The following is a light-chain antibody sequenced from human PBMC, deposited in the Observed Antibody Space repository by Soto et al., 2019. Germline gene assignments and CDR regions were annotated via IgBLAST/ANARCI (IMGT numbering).Light chain of an antibody. Sequence: QLVLTQSPSASASLGASVKLTCTLSSGHSRNAIAWHQQQPEKGPRYLMKINSDGGHIKGDEIPDRFSGSSSGAERYLTISSLQSEDEADYYCQAWVTGIGVFGGGTKVTVL. CDR3: QAWVTGIGV. CDR1: SGHSRNA. CDR2: INSDGGH. J-gene: IGLJ2*01. V-gene: IGLV4-69*01.